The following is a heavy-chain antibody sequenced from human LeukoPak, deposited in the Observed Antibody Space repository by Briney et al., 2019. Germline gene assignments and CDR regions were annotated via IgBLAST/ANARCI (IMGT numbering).Heavy chain of an antibody. CDR1: GFTFSSYG. V-gene: IGHV3-30*02. Sequence: PGGSLRLSCAASGFTFSSYGMHWVRQAPGKGLEWVAFIRYDGSNKYYADSVKGRFTISRDNSKNTLYLQMNSLRAEDTAVYYCAREAWKKYSSSYGNWFDPWGQGTLVTVSS. D-gene: IGHD6-6*01. CDR3: AREAWKKYSSSYGNWFDP. CDR2: IRYDGSNK. J-gene: IGHJ5*02.